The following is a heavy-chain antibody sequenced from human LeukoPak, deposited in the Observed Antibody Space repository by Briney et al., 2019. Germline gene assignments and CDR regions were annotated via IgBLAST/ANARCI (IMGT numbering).Heavy chain of an antibody. D-gene: IGHD2-21*02. CDR2: IYYSGST. Sequence: SETLSLTCTVSGGSISSFYWSWIRQPPGKGLEWIGYIYYSGSTNYNPSLKSRVTISVDTSKNQFSLKLSSVTAADTAVYYCARTGARCGGDCYSNWFDPWGQGTLVTVSS. CDR3: ARTGARCGGDCYSNWFDP. V-gene: IGHV4-59*01. CDR1: GGSISSFY. J-gene: IGHJ5*02.